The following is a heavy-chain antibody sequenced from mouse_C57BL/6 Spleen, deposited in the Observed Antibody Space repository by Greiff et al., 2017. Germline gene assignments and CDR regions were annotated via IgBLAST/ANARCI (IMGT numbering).Heavy chain of an antibody. CDR3: ARDIYYGSSDRYFDV. CDR2: IHPNSGST. Sequence: QVQLQQPGAELVKPGASVKLSCKASGYTFTSYWMHWVKQRPGQGLEWIGMIHPNSGSTNYNEKFKSKATLTVDKSSSTAYMQLSSLTSEDSAVYYCARDIYYGSSDRYFDVWGTGTTVTVSS. D-gene: IGHD1-1*01. J-gene: IGHJ1*03. CDR1: GYTFTSYW. V-gene: IGHV1-64*01.